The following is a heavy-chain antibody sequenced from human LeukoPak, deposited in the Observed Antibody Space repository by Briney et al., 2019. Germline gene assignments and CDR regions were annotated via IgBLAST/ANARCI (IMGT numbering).Heavy chain of an antibody. V-gene: IGHV1-18*01. CDR1: GYTFTSYG. Sequence: GASVKVSCKASGYTFTSYGISWVRQAPGQGPEWMGWISAYNGNTNYAQKFQGRVTMTTDTSTTTGYMELRSLRSDDTAVYYCARDTSSWFIKTSSDPWGQGTLVTVSS. J-gene: IGHJ5*02. D-gene: IGHD6-13*01. CDR2: ISAYNGNT. CDR3: ARDTSSWFIKTSSDP.